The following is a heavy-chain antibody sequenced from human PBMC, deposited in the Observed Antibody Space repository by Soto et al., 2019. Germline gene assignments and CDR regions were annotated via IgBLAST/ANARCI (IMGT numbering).Heavy chain of an antibody. Sequence: SETLSLTCTVSVGSISSSSYYWGWIRQPPGTGLEWIGSIYYSGSTYYNPSLKSRVTISVDTSKNQFSLKLSSVTAADTAVYYCARRGRYCSSTSCYPIHDYYYYGMDVWGQGTTVT. J-gene: IGHJ6*02. D-gene: IGHD2-2*01. CDR1: VGSISSSSYY. V-gene: IGHV4-39*01. CDR3: ARRGRYCSSTSCYPIHDYYYYGMDV. CDR2: IYYSGST.